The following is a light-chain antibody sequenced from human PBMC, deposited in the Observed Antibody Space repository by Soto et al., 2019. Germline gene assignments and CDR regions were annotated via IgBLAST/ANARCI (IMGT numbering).Light chain of an antibody. CDR3: QQYSTYPWT. J-gene: IGKJ1*01. V-gene: IGKV1-5*01. CDR2: DAS. Sequence: DIQMTQSPSTLSASVGGRVTITCRASQSISSWLAWYQQKPGKAPKVLIFDASSLESGVPSRFSGSGSATEFTLTISSLQPDDFATYYCQQYSTYPWTCGQGTKVDI. CDR1: QSISSW.